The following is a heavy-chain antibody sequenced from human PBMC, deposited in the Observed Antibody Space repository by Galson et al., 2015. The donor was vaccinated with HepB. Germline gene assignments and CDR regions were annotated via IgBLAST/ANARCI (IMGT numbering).Heavy chain of an antibody. CDR1: GGSMKNYF. D-gene: IGHD3-10*01. CDR2: ITARGAT. Sequence: SETLSLTCTVSGGSMKNYFWSWLRQSPGQGLEWIGYITARGATKYTPSLPSRVTISSDTSKIHFPLRLTSVTAAYTAKYYCARTTPSYGRHGPYFDSWGLGVLVTVSS. CDR3: ARTTPSYGRHGPYFDS. J-gene: IGHJ4*02. V-gene: IGHV4-4*08.